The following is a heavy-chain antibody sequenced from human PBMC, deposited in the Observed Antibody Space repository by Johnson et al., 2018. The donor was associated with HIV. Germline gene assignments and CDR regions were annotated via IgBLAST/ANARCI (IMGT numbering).Heavy chain of an antibody. V-gene: IGHV3-20*04. CDR2: INWNGGST. D-gene: IGHD2-15*01. CDR3: ARAKDAAYPYDAFDV. J-gene: IGHJ3*01. Sequence: VQLVESGGGVVRPGGSLRLSCAASGFTFDDYGMSWVRQAPGKGLEWVSGINWNGGSTGYADSGRDRFSIYRYNAKNSLYMQMDSLRAEDTAMYYCARAKDAAYPYDAFDVWGHGTVVIVSA. CDR1: GFTFDDYG.